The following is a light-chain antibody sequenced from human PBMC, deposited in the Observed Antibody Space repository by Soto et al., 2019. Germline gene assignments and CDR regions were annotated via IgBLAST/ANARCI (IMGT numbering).Light chain of an antibody. CDR1: QSISSY. J-gene: IGKJ1*01. V-gene: IGKV1-39*01. CDR2: AAS. Sequence: DIQMTQSPSSLAASVGDRVTITCRASQSISSYLNWYQQKPGKAPKLLIYAASSLQSGVPSRFSGSGSGTEFTLTISSLQPDDFATYYCQQYNSYWTFGQGTTVDIK. CDR3: QQYNSYWT.